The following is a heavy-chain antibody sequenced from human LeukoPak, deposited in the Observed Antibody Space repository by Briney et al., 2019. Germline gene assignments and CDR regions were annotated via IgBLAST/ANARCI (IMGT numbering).Heavy chain of an antibody. CDR1: GGSFSGYY. J-gene: IGHJ5*02. Sequence: PSETLPLTCVVYGGSFSGYYWTWIRQPPGKGLEWIGEINHRGTTTYNQSLKSRVTISVDTPKNQFSLKLNSVPAADTAVYYCARVDIVTTNWFDHWGQGTLVIVSP. D-gene: IGHD5-12*01. CDR2: INHRGTT. CDR3: ARVDIVTTNWFDH. V-gene: IGHV4-34*01.